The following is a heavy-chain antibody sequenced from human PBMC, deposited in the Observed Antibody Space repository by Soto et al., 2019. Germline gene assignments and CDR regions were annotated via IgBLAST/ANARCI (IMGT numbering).Heavy chain of an antibody. V-gene: IGHV6-1*01. D-gene: IGHD4-17*01. CDR3: ARDRSYGDNSVREGDDAFDI. J-gene: IGHJ3*02. CDR1: GDSVTSNSAA. CDR2: TYYRSKWYN. Sequence: QTLTLTCASSGDSVTSNSAAWNWIRQSPSRGLEWLGRTYYRSKWYNDYAVSVKSRITINPDTSKNQFSLQLNSVTPEDTAVYYCARDRSYGDNSVREGDDAFDIWGQGTMVTVSS.